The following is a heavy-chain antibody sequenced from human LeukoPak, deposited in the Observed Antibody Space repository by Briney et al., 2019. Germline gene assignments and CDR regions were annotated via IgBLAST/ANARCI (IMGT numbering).Heavy chain of an antibody. CDR1: GFTLSDYY. J-gene: IGHJ4*02. V-gene: IGHV3-11*01. CDR2: ISSSGSTV. D-gene: IGHD1-26*01. CDR3: ARAPQPYSGSFYFDY. Sequence: GGSLRLSCAASGFTLSDYYMSWIRQAPGKGLGWGSYISSSGSTVYSAASVKGRVTISRAYARTSPYLPMNRLRSEDTAVYYCARAPQPYSGSFYFDYWGQGTLVTVSS.